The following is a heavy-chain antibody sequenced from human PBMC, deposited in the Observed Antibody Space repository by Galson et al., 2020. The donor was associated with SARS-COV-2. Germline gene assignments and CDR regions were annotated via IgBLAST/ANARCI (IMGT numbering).Heavy chain of an antibody. CDR1: GYTFSTYD. V-gene: IGHV1-18*01. D-gene: IGHD5-12*01. CDR3: ARKYTGFDSPFEF. CDR2: ITTYYGNT. Sequence: ASVKVSCKASGYTFSTYDITWVRQAPGQGLEWMGWITTYYGNTKYAPKFQDRVTMTTDTSTSTAYMELRSLRSDDTAVYYCARKYTGFDSPFEFWGQGTLVTVSS. J-gene: IGHJ4*02.